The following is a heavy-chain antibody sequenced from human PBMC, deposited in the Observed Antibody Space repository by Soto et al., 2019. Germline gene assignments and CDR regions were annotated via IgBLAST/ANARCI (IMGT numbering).Heavy chain of an antibody. J-gene: IGHJ3*02. CDR1: GFTFSSYW. CDR3: ARGDCSGGSCLRSDAFDI. Sequence: GGSLRLSCAASGFTFSSYWMSWVRQAPGKGLEWVANIKQDGSEKYYVDSVKGRFTISRDNAKNSLYLQMNSLRAEDTAVYYCARGDCSGGSCLRSDAFDIWGQGTMVTVSS. V-gene: IGHV3-7*01. D-gene: IGHD2-15*01. CDR2: IKQDGSEK.